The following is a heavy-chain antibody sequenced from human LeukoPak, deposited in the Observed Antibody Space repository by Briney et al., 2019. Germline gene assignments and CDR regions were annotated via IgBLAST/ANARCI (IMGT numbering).Heavy chain of an antibody. CDR3: ARDLGYTSGWEPDAFDF. J-gene: IGHJ3*01. CDR1: GGSFSGYY. CDR2: INYSGST. Sequence: PSETLSLTCAVYGGSFSGYYWGWIRQPPGKGLEWIGSINYSGSTYYNPSLKSRVTISVDTSKNQFSLKLSSVTAADTAVYYCARDLGYTSGWEPDAFDFWGQGTMVTVSS. V-gene: IGHV4-34*01. D-gene: IGHD6-19*01.